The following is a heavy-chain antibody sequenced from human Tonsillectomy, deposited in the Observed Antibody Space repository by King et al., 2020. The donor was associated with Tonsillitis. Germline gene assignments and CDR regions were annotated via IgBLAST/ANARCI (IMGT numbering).Heavy chain of an antibody. CDR1: GFTFDDYA. CDR2: ISWNSGSI. D-gene: IGHD1/OR15-1a*01. Sequence: VQLVESGGGLVQPGRSLRLSCAASGFTFDDYAMHWVRQAPGKGLEWVSGISWNSGSIRYADSVKGRFTISRDNAKNSLYLQMNSLRAEETALYYCAKGREHPTDPTSGMDVWGQGTTVTVSS. V-gene: IGHV3-9*01. J-gene: IGHJ6*02. CDR3: AKGREHPTDPTSGMDV.